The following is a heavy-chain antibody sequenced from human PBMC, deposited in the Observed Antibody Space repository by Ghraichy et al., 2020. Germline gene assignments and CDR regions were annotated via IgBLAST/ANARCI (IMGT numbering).Heavy chain of an antibody. Sequence: GGSLRLSCAASGFTFSSYRMNWVRQAPGKGLEWVSSISSSSAYIYYAHSVKGRFTISRDNAKNSLYLQMNSLRAEDTAVYYCATRYCSRTSCDAFDYWGQGTLVIVSS. V-gene: IGHV3-21*01. D-gene: IGHD2-2*01. J-gene: IGHJ4*02. CDR2: ISSSSAYI. CDR3: ATRYCSRTSCDAFDY. CDR1: GFTFSSYR.